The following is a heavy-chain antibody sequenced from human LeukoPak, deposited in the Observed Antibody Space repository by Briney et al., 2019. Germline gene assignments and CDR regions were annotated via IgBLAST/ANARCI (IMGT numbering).Heavy chain of an antibody. J-gene: IGHJ4*02. CDR1: GFTFRTYW. CDR3: ARDSFETDIDY. CDR2: IKEDGSEQ. Sequence: GGSLRLSCAVSGFTFRTYWMSWVRQAPGKGLEWVAHIKEDGSEQYYVNSLKGRFTISRDNVKNSLYLQMNSPRVEDSAVYYCARDSFETDIDYWGQGTLVTVSS. D-gene: IGHD1-14*01. V-gene: IGHV3-7*01.